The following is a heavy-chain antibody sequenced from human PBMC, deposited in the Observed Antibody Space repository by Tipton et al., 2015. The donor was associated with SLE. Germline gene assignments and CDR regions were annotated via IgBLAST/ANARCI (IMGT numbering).Heavy chain of an antibody. CDR1: GGSFSAFY. V-gene: IGHV4-34*01. D-gene: IGHD1-26*01. CDR2: IHHTGST. Sequence: LRLSCAVYGGSFSAFYWSWIRQPPGKGLECLGDIHHTGSTNYNPSLKSRLTISVDTSKNQFTLKLRSVTAADTAVYYCARGPIEGYYSYYMDVWGKGTTVTVPS. J-gene: IGHJ6*03. CDR3: ARGPIEGYYSYYMDV.